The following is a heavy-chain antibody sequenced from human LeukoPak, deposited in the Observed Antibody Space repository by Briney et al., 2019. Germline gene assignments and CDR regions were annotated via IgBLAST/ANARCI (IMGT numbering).Heavy chain of an antibody. J-gene: IGHJ4*02. CDR2: IRSKAYGGTT. D-gene: IGHD4-23*01. Sequence: PGRSLRLSCAASGFTFSSYAMHWVRQAPGKGLEWVGFIRSKAYGGTTEYAASVKGRFTISRDDSKSIAYLQMNSLKTEDTAVYYCTRDFDYGGNSDPPLDYWGQGTLVTVSS. CDR3: TRDFDYGGNSDPPLDY. V-gene: IGHV3-49*04. CDR1: GFTFSSYA.